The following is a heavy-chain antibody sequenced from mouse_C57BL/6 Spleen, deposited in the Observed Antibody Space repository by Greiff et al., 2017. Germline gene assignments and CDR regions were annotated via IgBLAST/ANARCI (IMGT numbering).Heavy chain of an antibody. CDR2: INPSTGGT. CDR1: GYSFTGYY. Sequence: EVQLVESGPELVKPGASVKISCKASGYSFTGYYMNWVKQSPEKSLEWIGEINPSTGGTTYNQKFKAKATLTVDKSSSTAYMQLKSLTSEDSAVYYCATGTHYYAMDYWGQGTSVTVSS. V-gene: IGHV1-42*01. D-gene: IGHD4-1*01. CDR3: ATGTHYYAMDY. J-gene: IGHJ4*01.